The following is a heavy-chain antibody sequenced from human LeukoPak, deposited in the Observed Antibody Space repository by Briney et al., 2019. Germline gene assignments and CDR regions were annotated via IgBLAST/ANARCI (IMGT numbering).Heavy chain of an antibody. D-gene: IGHD6-13*01. Sequence: SETLSLTCTVSGGSISSFHCSWIRQPPGKGLEWIGYIYYSGSTNYNPSLKSRVTISVDTSKNQFSLKLSSVTAADTAVYYCARGQYSSSYHYYYMDVWGKGTTVTVSS. J-gene: IGHJ6*03. CDR1: GGSISSFH. CDR3: ARGQYSSSYHYYYMDV. V-gene: IGHV4-59*01. CDR2: IYYSGST.